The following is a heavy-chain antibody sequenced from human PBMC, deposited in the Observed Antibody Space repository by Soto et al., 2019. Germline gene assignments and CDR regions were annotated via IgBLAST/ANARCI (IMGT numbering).Heavy chain of an antibody. CDR2: ISYDGSNK. Sequence: QVQLVESGGGVVQPGRSLRLSCAASGFTFSSYGMHWVRQAPGKGLEWVAVISYDGSNKYYADSVKGRFTISRDNSKNTLYLQMNSMRAEDTAVYYGAKGSYRYRFDYWGQGTLVTVSS. CDR3: AKGSYRYRFDY. D-gene: IGHD3-16*02. CDR1: GFTFSSYG. J-gene: IGHJ4*02. V-gene: IGHV3-30*18.